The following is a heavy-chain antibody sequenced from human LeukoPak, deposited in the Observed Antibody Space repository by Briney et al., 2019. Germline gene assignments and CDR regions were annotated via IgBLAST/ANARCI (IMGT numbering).Heavy chain of an antibody. Sequence: RASVNVSCKASGYTFTSYDINWVRQATGQGLEWMGWMNPNSGNTGYAQKFQGRVTMTRNTSISTAYMELRSLRSDDTAVYYCARVGLSFGVYGHYELDYWGQGTLVTVSS. CDR3: ARVGLSFGVYGHYELDY. D-gene: IGHD3-16*01. J-gene: IGHJ4*02. CDR1: GYTFTSYD. CDR2: MNPNSGNT. V-gene: IGHV1-8*01.